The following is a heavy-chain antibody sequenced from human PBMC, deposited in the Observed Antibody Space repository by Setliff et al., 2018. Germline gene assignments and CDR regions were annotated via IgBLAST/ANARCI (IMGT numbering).Heavy chain of an antibody. D-gene: IGHD2-15*01. CDR3: ARAKLSYYCMDV. CDR2: IDWDDDK. CDR1: GFSLSTSGVG. V-gene: IGHV2-70*11. J-gene: IGHJ6*03. Sequence: SGPTLVNPTQTLTLTCTFSGFSLSTSGVGVGWIRQPPGKALEWLARIDWDDDKYYSTSLKTRLTISKDTSKNQVVLTMTNMDPVDTATYYCARAKLSYYCMDVWGKGTTVTVSS.